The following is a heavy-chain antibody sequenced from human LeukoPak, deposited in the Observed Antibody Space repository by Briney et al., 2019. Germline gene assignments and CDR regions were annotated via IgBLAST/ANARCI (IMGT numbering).Heavy chain of an antibody. CDR3: ARDWYHAIDY. V-gene: IGHV3-7*01. Sequence: PGGSLRLSCAASGFTFSSYSMSWVRQAPGKGLEWVANIKQDGSEKYYVDSVKGRFTISRDNGKNSLYLQMNSLRAEDTAVYYCARDWYHAIDYWGQGTLVTVSS. CDR2: IKQDGSEK. D-gene: IGHD2-2*01. CDR1: GFTFSSYS. J-gene: IGHJ4*02.